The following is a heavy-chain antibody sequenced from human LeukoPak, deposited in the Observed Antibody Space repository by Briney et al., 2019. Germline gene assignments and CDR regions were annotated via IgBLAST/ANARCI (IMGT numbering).Heavy chain of an antibody. J-gene: IGHJ4*02. V-gene: IGHV1-69*13. D-gene: IGHD3-3*01. CDR1: GSTFSSYA. Sequence: PVASVKVSCKASGSTFSSYAISWVRQAPGQGLEWVGGIIPILGTANYAQKFQGRVTITADESTSTAYMELSSLRSEDTAVYYCASSLSVDFWSGYPFDYWGRGTLVTVSS. CDR3: ASSLSVDFWSGYPFDY. CDR2: IIPILGTA.